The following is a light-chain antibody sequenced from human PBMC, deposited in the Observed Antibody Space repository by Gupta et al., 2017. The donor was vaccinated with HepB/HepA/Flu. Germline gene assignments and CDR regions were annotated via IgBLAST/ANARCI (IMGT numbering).Light chain of an antibody. CDR3: QQYGSSPLFT. CDR1: QSGSSSY. V-gene: IGKV3-20*01. Sequence: EIVLLQSQGSLSLSPGERATLSCRATQSGSSSYLAWYQQKPGQAPRLLIYGAFSRATGIPDRFSGSGSGTDFTLTISRLEPEDFAVYYCQQYGSSPLFTFGPGTKVDIK. J-gene: IGKJ3*01. CDR2: GAF.